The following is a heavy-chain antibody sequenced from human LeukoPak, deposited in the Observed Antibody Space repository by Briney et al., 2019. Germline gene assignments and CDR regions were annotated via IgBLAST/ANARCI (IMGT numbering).Heavy chain of an antibody. CDR1: GYTFITSS. V-gene: IGHV1-69*13. D-gene: IGHD1-14*01. Sequence: SVKVSCKTLGYTFITSSIYWVRQAPGQGLEWMGGIIPIFGTANYAQKFQGRVTITADESTSTAHMELSSLRSEDTAVYYCARDSGHRPWGQGTLVTVSS. CDR2: IIPIFGTA. J-gene: IGHJ5*02. CDR3: ARDSGHRP.